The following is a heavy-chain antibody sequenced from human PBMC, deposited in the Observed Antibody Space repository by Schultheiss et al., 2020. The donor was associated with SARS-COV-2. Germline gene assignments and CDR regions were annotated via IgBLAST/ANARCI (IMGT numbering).Heavy chain of an antibody. J-gene: IGHJ5*02. V-gene: IGHV3-15*01. CDR3: ATTETGGYSGPIP. CDR1: GFTFSSYA. CDR2: IKSKTDGGTT. D-gene: IGHD5-12*01. Sequence: GGSLRLSCSASGFTFSSYAMHWVRQAPGKGLEWVGRIKSKTDGGTTDYAAPVKGRFTISRDDSKNTLYLQMNSLRAEDTAVYYCATTETGGYSGPIPWGQGTLVTVSS.